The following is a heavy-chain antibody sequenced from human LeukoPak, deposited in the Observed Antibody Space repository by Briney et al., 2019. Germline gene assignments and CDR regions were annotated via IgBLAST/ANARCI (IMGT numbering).Heavy chain of an antibody. J-gene: IGHJ4*02. CDR1: GFTFSSYW. D-gene: IGHD6-19*01. Sequence: GGSLRLSCAASGFTFSSYWMHWVRQAPGKGLVWVSRIKSDGSDTSYADSVKGRFTISRDNAKNTLYLQMNSLRAEDTAVYYCARVKYSSGWQTDYWGQGTLVTVSS. CDR2: IKSDGSDT. V-gene: IGHV3-74*01. CDR3: ARVKYSSGWQTDY.